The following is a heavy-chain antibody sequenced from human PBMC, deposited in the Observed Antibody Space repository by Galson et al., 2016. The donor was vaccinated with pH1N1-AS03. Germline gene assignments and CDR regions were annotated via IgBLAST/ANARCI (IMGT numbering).Heavy chain of an antibody. V-gene: IGHV3-23*01. D-gene: IGHD4-23*01. Sequence: SLRLSCAASGFAFSTCGMSWVRQAPGKGPEWVSSISSGSDYKYYADSVKGRFTVSRDNSKNALYLQMNGLRAADTAVYYCATDGTNGLLRWKYWGQGTLVTVSS. J-gene: IGHJ4*02. CDR2: ISSGSDYK. CDR3: ATDGTNGLLRWKY. CDR1: GFAFSTCG.